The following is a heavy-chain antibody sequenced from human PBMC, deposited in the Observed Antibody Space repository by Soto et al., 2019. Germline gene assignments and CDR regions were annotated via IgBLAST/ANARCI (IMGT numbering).Heavy chain of an antibody. D-gene: IGHD1-7*01. Sequence: QVQLVESGGGVVQPGRSLRLSCAASGFTFSSYAMHWVRQAPGKGLEWVAVISYDGSNKYYADSVKGRFTISRDNSKNTLYLQMNSLRAEDTAVYYYARDRYNWNYVGWFDPWGQGTLVTVSS. CDR3: ARDRYNWNYVGWFDP. J-gene: IGHJ5*02. CDR2: ISYDGSNK. V-gene: IGHV3-30-3*01. CDR1: GFTFSSYA.